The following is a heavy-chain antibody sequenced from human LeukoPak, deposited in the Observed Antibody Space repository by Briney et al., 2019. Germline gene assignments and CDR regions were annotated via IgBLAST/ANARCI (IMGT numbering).Heavy chain of an antibody. CDR2: ISAYNGNT. D-gene: IGHD1-26*01. J-gene: IGHJ3*02. CDR3: ARDGRSGSYGAFDI. CDR1: GSTFTTYG. Sequence: ASVTVSFKASGSTFTTYGITWVRQAPGQGLEWMGWISAYNGNTKYAQKLQGRVIMTTDTSTSTAYMELRSLRSDDTAVYYCARDGRSGSYGAFDIWGQGTMVSVSS. V-gene: IGHV1-18*01.